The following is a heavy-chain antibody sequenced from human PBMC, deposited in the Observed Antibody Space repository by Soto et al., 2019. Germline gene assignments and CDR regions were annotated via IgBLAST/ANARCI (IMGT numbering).Heavy chain of an antibody. J-gene: IGHJ4*02. V-gene: IGHV4-39*01. CDR2: IYYSVST. CDR3: ARHRSSNPPGY. Sequence: SETLYLTCTVSGGSISSSSYYWGWIRQSPGKGLEWIGSIYYSVSTYYNPSLKSRVTISVDTSKNQLSLKLSSVTAADAAVYYCARHRSSNPPGYWGQGTMVTVSS. CDR1: GGSISSSSYY. D-gene: IGHD6-13*01.